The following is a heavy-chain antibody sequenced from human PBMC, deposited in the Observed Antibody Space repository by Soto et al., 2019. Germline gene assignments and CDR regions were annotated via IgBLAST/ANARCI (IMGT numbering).Heavy chain of an antibody. CDR3: ERYVNPSDTAVWFEP. Sequence: WETLSLTCTVACGSSRNYFWSCIRQPPGKGLEWIGCIYYSGTTNYNSSLKSRVTISLDTSKNHFSLRLRSVTAAEPAVYFCERYVNPSDTAVWFEPWGQGTLVTVSS. J-gene: IGHJ5*02. D-gene: IGHD3-16*01. CDR2: IYYSGTT. V-gene: IGHV4-59*01. CDR1: CGSSRNYF.